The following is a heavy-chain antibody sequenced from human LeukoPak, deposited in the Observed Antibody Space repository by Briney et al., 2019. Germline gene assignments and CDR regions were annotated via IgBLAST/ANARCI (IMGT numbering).Heavy chain of an antibody. CDR3: ARDRKRFLEWLLSGNYFDY. V-gene: IGHV3-21*01. J-gene: IGHJ4*02. CDR2: ISSSSSYI. CDR1: GFTFGSYS. Sequence: GGSLRLSCAASGFTFGSYSMNWVRQAPGKGLEWVSSISSSSSYIYYADSVKGRFTISRDNAKNSLYLQMNSLRAEDTAVYYCARDRKRFLEWLLSGNYFDYWGQGTLVTVSS. D-gene: IGHD3-3*01.